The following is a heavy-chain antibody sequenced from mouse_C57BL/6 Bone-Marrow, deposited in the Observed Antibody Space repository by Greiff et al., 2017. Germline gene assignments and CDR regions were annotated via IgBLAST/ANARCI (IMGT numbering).Heavy chain of an antibody. D-gene: IGHD4-1*01. V-gene: IGHV1-50*01. J-gene: IGHJ3*01. CDR1: GYTFTSYW. CDR3: ARLGGTRFAY. CDR2: IDPSDSYT. Sequence: QVQLQQPGAELVKPGASVKLSCKASGYTFTSYWMQWVTQRPGQGLEWIGEIDPSDSYTNYNQKFKGKATLTVDTSSSTAYMQLSSLTSEDAAVYYCARLGGTRFAYGGQGTLVTVSA.